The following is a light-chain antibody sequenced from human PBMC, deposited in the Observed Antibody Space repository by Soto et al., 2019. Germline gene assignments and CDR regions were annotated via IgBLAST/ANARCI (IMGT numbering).Light chain of an antibody. J-gene: IGLJ1*01. CDR3: SSWSNTGTTALYV. Sequence: QSALTQPASVSGSPGQSIIISCTGSSSDDGDYNYVSWYQQHPGKAPKLIIYDVTSRPSGVSNRFSGSKSGNTASLTVSGLQAEDEADYYCSSWSNTGTTALYVFGTGTKLTVL. V-gene: IGLV2-14*01. CDR1: SSDDGDYNY. CDR2: DVT.